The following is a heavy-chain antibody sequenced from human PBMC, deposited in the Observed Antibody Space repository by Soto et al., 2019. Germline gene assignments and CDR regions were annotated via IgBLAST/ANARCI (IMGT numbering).Heavy chain of an antibody. CDR2: IYPGDSDT. CDR1: GYSFTSYW. J-gene: IGHJ6*02. V-gene: IGHV5-51*01. Sequence: PGESLKISCKGSGYSFTSYWIGWVRQMPGKGLEWMGIIYPGDSDTRYSPSFQGQVTISADKSISTAYLQWSSLKASDTAMYYCARSNPLYSGSGRHSCDGMDVWGQGTRVTVS. D-gene: IGHD6-13*01. CDR3: ARSNPLYSGSGRHSCDGMDV.